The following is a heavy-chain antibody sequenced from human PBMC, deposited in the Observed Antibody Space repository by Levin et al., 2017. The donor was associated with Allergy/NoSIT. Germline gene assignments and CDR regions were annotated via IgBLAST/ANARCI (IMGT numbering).Heavy chain of an antibody. D-gene: IGHD3-3*01. CDR1: GFTFSTYW. CDR2: IKQDGSEK. Sequence: GESLKISCAASGFTFSTYWMSWVRQAPGKGLEWVASIKQDGSEKYYVDSVKGRFTISRDNAKNSLYLQMTSLRAEDTAVYYCVREANDFWSAYRAPFDCWGQGTLVTVSS. V-gene: IGHV3-7*01. CDR3: VREANDFWSAYRAPFDC. J-gene: IGHJ4*02.